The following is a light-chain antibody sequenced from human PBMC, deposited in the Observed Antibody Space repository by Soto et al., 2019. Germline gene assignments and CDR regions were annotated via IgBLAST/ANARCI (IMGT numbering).Light chain of an antibody. CDR2: EDT. J-gene: IGLJ1*01. CDR3: SSYAGSTTPYV. V-gene: IGLV2-23*01. Sequence: QSVLTQPASVSGSPGQSITISCTGTSSDVGAYNLVSWYQQHPGKAPKLMIYEDTKRPSGVSNRFSASKSGNTASLTISGLQAEDEADYYCSSYAGSTTPYVFGTGTKLTVL. CDR1: SSDVGAYNL.